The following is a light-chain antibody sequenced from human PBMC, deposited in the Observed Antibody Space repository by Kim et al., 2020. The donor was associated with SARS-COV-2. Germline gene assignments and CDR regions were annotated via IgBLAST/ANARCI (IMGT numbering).Light chain of an antibody. J-gene: IGKJ1*01. CDR1: QSSGSW. CDR2: KAA. V-gene: IGKV1-5*03. Sequence: SASVGDRVTITCRASQSSGSWLVWYQHKPGKAPKLLIYKAANLENGVPSRCSGSGSGTEFTLTISSLQPTDCATYYCQQYNSMSTFGQGTKVDIK. CDR3: QQYNSMST.